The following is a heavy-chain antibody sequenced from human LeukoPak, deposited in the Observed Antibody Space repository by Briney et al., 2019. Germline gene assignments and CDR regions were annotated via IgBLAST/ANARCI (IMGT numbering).Heavy chain of an antibody. J-gene: IGHJ4*02. CDR3: ARSRGYSYGPLDY. D-gene: IGHD5-18*01. Sequence: SQTLSLTCAVSGGSISSGGYSWSWIRQPPGKGLEWIGYIYHRGSTYYNPSLKSRVTISVDRSKNQFSLKLSSVTAADTAVYYCARSRGYSYGPLDYWGQGTLVTVSS. CDR1: GGSISSGGYS. CDR2: IYHRGST. V-gene: IGHV4-30-2*01.